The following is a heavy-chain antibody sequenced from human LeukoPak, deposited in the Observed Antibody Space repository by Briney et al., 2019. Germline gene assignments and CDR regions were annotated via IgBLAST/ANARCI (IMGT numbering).Heavy chain of an antibody. CDR3: ARGFSYISLDY. CDR1: GFTFDDHG. Sequence: GGSLRLSCSASGFTFDDHGMSWVRQAPGKGLEWVSGINWNGGSTTYADSVKGRFTISRDNAKKSLYLQMNSLRAEDTALYYCARGFSYISLDYWGQGALVTVSS. V-gene: IGHV3-20*04. J-gene: IGHJ4*02. D-gene: IGHD2-21*01. CDR2: INWNGGST.